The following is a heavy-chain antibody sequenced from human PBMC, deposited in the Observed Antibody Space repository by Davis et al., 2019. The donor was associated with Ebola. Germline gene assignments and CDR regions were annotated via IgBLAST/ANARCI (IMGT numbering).Heavy chain of an antibody. CDR2: IYYSGST. Sequence: SETLSLTCTVSGGSVSSGSYYWSWIRQPPGKGLEWIGYIYYSGSTNYNPSLKSRVTISVDTSKNQFSLQLNSVTPEDTAVYYCARRRAGTAPGLDSWGQGTLVTVSS. D-gene: IGHD1-7*01. J-gene: IGHJ4*02. CDR1: GGSVSSGSYY. V-gene: IGHV4-61*01. CDR3: ARRRAGTAPGLDS.